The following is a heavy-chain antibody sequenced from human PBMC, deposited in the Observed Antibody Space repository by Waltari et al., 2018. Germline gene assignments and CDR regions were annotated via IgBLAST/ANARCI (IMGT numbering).Heavy chain of an antibody. CDR3: ARDLGSGWYWFDP. CDR2: IYTSGIT. CDR1: GGSISRYY. V-gene: IGHV4-4*07. Sequence: EQLQESARGVVKRAETLSLTCTVPGGSISRYYWSWIRQPAGKGLEWIGRIYTSGITNYNPSLKGRVTMSVDTSKNQFSLKLSSVTAADTAVYYCARDLGSGWYWFDPWGQGTLVTVSS. D-gene: IGHD6-19*01. J-gene: IGHJ5*02.